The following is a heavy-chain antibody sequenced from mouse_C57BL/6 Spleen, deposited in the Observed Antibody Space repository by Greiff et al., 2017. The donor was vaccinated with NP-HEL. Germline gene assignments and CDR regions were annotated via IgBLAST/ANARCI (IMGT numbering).Heavy chain of an antibody. D-gene: IGHD2-5*01. Sequence: KQPGAELVRPGSSVKLSCKASGYTFTSYWMHWVKQRPIQGLEWIGNIDPSDSETHYNQKFKDKATLTVDKSSSTAYMQLSSLTSEDSAVYYCARIYSNYVYYAMDYWGQGTSVTVSS. J-gene: IGHJ4*01. V-gene: IGHV1-52*01. CDR2: IDPSDSET. CDR3: ARIYSNYVYYAMDY. CDR1: GYTFTSYW.